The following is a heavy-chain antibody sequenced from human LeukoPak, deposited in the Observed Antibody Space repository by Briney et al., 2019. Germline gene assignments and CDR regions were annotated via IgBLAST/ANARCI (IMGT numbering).Heavy chain of an antibody. J-gene: IGHJ5*02. D-gene: IGHD3-10*01. V-gene: IGHV1-8*01. CDR2: MNSNSGNT. CDR1: AYTFTSYD. CDR3: ARDRSGSYYKGFNWFDP. Sequence: ASVKVSCKASAYTFTSYDINWVRQATGQGLEWMGWMNSNSGNTGYAQKFQGRVTMTRNTSISTAYMELSSLRSEDTAVYYCARDRSGSYYKGFNWFDPWGQGTLVTVSS.